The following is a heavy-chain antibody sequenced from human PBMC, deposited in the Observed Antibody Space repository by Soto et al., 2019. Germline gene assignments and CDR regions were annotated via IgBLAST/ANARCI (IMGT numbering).Heavy chain of an antibody. CDR2: IGAGDGKT. Sequence: QVQLVQSGTEVKKPGASVKVSCKASGYRVTQYVIHWVRQARGQRLEWMGWIGAGDGKTYYSQNFQGRVTITKDTSASTVYMELSSLVSEDTAVYYCVRDYASDSGVHLDFWGQGTLVTVSS. V-gene: IGHV1-3*01. CDR1: GYRVTQYV. J-gene: IGHJ4*02. D-gene: IGHD3-22*01. CDR3: VRDYASDSGVHLDF.